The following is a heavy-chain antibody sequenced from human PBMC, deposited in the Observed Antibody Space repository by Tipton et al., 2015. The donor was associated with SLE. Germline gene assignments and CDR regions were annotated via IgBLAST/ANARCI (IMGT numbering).Heavy chain of an antibody. D-gene: IGHD2-15*01. J-gene: IGHJ6*02. CDR2: INPGADYT. CDR1: GYTSTNYQ. Sequence: QSGAEVKKPGASVKVSCKASGYTSTNYQFHWVRRAPGQGLEWMGIINPGADYTTYAQNFQGRVTMTRDMSRNTVYMELSGLRSEDTAIYYCARESDSPDVWGQGTTVTVSS. CDR3: ARESDSPDV. V-gene: IGHV1-46*03.